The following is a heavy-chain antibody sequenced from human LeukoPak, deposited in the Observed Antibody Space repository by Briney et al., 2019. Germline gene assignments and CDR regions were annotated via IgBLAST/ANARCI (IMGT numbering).Heavy chain of an antibody. J-gene: IGHJ3*02. CDR2: INPNSGGT. D-gene: IGHD3-22*01. V-gene: IGHV1-2*02. CDR1: GYTFTGYY. CDR3: ARDSAYYYDSSGYPTDAFDI. Sequence: ASVKVSCKAAGYTFTGYYMHWVRQAPGQGLEWMGWINPNSGGTNYALKFQGRVTMTRDTSISTAYMELSRLRSDDTAVYFCARDSAYYYDSSGYPTDAFDIWGQGTKVTVSS.